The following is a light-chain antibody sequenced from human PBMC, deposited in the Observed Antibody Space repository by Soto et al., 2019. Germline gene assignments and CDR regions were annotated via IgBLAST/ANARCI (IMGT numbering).Light chain of an antibody. Sequence: QSVLTQPPSASGSPGQSVTISCTGTSSDVGGYNFVSWYQHHPGKAPKLMIYEVNKRPSGVPDRFSGSKSGNTASLTVSGLQAEDEADYYCSSYAGSNNFVFGTGTQLTVL. CDR2: EVN. CDR1: SSDVGGYNF. CDR3: SSYAGSNNFV. J-gene: IGLJ1*01. V-gene: IGLV2-8*01.